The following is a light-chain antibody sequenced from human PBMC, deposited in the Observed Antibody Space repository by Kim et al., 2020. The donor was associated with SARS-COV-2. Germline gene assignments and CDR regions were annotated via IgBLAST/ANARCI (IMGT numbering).Light chain of an antibody. CDR3: HHYGSSPYT. CDR1: QSVRSNY. CDR2: GAS. V-gene: IGKV3-20*01. Sequence: LSPGERATLSCRASQSVRSNYLAWYQQKPGQAPRLLVYGASSRASGIPDRFSGSGSGTDFTLTISRLEPEDFAVYYCHHYGSSPYTFGQGTKLEI. J-gene: IGKJ2*01.